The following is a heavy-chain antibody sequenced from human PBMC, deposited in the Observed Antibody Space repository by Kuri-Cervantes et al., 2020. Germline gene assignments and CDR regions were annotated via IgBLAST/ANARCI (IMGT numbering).Heavy chain of an antibody. CDR3: ASTYYYYDSSGYYFDY. CDR2: INHSGST. J-gene: IGHJ4*02. CDR1: GGSFSGYY. V-gene: IGHV4-34*01. Sequence: GSLRLSCAVYGGSFSGYYWSWIRQPPGKGLEWIGEINHSGSTNYNPSLKSRVTISVDKSKNQFSLKLSSVTAADTAVYYCASTYYYYDSSGYYFDYWGQGTLVTVSS. D-gene: IGHD3-22*01.